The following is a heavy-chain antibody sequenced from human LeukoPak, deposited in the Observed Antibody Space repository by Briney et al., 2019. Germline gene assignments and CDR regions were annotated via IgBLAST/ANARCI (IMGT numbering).Heavy chain of an antibody. CDR1: GFTFSSYW. J-gene: IGHJ5*02. CDR3: AREPSLRIQLWFKGGYNWFDP. Sequence: QPGGSLRLSCAASGFTFSSYWMSWVRQAPGKGLEWVANIKQDGSEKYYVDSVKGRFTISRDNAKNSLYLQMNSLRAEDTAVYYCAREPSLRIQLWFKGGYNWFDPWGQGTLVTVSS. V-gene: IGHV3-7*01. CDR2: IKQDGSEK. D-gene: IGHD5-18*01.